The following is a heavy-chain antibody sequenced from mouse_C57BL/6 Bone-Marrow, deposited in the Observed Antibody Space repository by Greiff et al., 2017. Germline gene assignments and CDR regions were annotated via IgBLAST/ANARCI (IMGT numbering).Heavy chain of an antibody. Sequence: EVQLVESGGGLVQPKGSLKLSCAASGFSFNTYAMNWVRQAPGKGLEWVARIRSKSNNYATYYADSVKDRFTISRDDSESMLYLQMNNLKTEDTAMYYCVRHSDGYLDYWGQGTTLTVSS. V-gene: IGHV10-1*01. J-gene: IGHJ2*01. D-gene: IGHD2-3*01. CDR3: VRHSDGYLDY. CDR2: IRSKSNNYAT. CDR1: GFSFNTYA.